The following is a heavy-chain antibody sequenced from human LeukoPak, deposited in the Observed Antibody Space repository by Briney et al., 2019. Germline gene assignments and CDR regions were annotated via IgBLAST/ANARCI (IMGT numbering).Heavy chain of an antibody. D-gene: IGHD6-19*01. CDR3: ARDREQWVPLGALDI. J-gene: IGHJ3*02. CDR1: GYTFNIYG. Sequence: ASVKVSCKAPGYTFNIYGISWVRQAPGQGLEWIGWISPFNGNTNYAQNLQGRATMTTDSSTSTAYMDLRSLRSDDTAVYYCARDREQWVPLGALDIWGQGTMVTVSS. CDR2: ISPFNGNT. V-gene: IGHV1-18*01.